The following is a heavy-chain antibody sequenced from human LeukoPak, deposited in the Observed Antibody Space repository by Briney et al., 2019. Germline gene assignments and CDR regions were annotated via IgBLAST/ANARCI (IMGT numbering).Heavy chain of an antibody. V-gene: IGHV1-18*01. J-gene: IGHJ4*02. CDR3: AREVPYDTSVYYQPFDF. Sequence: ASVKVSCKASGYTFTSYGISWVRQAPGQGLEWMGWISAYNGNTNFAQKLPGRVTMTTDTSTSTAYMELRSLRSDDTAVYYCAREVPYDTSVYYQPFDFWGQGTLVTVSS. D-gene: IGHD3-22*01. CDR2: ISAYNGNT. CDR1: GYTFTSYG.